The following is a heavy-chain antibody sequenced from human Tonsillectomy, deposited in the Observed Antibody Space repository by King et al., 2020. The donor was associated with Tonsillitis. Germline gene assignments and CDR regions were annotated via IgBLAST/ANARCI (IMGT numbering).Heavy chain of an antibody. CDR1: GFTFSSYA. Sequence: VQLVESGGGVVQPGRSLRLSCAASGFTFSSYAMHWVRQAPGKGLEWVAVISYDGSNKYYADSVKGRFTISRDNSKNTLYLQMNSLRAEDTAVYYCARDFGSSSPWTYNWFDPWGQGTLVTVSS. D-gene: IGHD6-13*01. V-gene: IGHV3-30-3*01. CDR3: ARDFGSSSPWTYNWFDP. J-gene: IGHJ5*02. CDR2: ISYDGSNK.